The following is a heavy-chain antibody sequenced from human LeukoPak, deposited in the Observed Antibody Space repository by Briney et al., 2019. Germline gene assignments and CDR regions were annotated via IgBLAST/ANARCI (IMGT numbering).Heavy chain of an antibody. V-gene: IGHV4-4*07. CDR1: GGSISSYY. CDR2: IYTSGST. J-gene: IGHJ4*02. CDR3: ARSEVTTGLFDY. Sequence: SETLSLTCTVSGGSISSYYWSWIRQAAGKGLEWIGRIYTSGSTNYNPSLKSRVTISVDKSKNQFSLKLSSVTAADTAVYYCARSEVTTGLFDYWGQGTLVTVSS. D-gene: IGHD4-11*01.